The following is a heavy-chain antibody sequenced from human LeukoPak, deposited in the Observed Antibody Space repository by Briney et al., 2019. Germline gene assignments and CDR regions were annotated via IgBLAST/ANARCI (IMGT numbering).Heavy chain of an antibody. V-gene: IGHV3-74*01. Sequence: GGSLRLSCVASGFTFSENWMHWVRQAPGKGLAWVSHINRDGGLTNYADSVKGRFTISRDNARNTVYLQTSSLRVEDTAIYFCAREEHRLAEAGTSAFDLGGQGTLVTVSP. D-gene: IGHD6-13*01. CDR2: INRDGGLT. CDR1: GFTFSENW. CDR3: AREEHRLAEAGTSAFDL. J-gene: IGHJ3*01.